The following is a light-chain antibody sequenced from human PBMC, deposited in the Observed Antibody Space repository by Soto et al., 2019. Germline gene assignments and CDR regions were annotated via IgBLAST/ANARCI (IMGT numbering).Light chain of an antibody. CDR3: QQRSNWPT. CDR2: GAT. V-gene: IGKV3D-20*02. Sequence: ESVLTQSPGTLSLSPGERATLSCRASQSVNSNYLAWYQQRPGQAPRLLIYGATNRATGIPDRFSGSGSGTDFTLTISRLEPEDFAVYYCQQRSNWPTFGQGTKVDIK. J-gene: IGKJ1*01. CDR1: QSVNSNY.